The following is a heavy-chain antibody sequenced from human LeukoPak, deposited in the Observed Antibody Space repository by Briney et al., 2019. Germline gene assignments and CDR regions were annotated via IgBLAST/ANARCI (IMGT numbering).Heavy chain of an antibody. V-gene: IGHV4-38-2*02. D-gene: IGHD1-14*01. CDR2: IYHSGAT. CDR3: ASQPTTPEPYFDY. Sequence: SETLSLTCTVSGHSIIDSFYWGWIRQPPGKGLEWIGSIYHSGATYYNPSLKRRVTISVDTSKNQFSLKLNSVTATDTAVYYWASQPTTPEPYFDYWGQGTLVTVSS. J-gene: IGHJ4*02. CDR1: GHSIIDSFY.